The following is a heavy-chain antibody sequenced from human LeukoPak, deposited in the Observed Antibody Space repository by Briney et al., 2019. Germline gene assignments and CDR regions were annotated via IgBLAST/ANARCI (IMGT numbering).Heavy chain of an antibody. J-gene: IGHJ3*02. CDR3: ARISYSDAFDI. Sequence: PSETLSLTCAVYGGSFSGYYWSWIRQPPGKGLEWIGYIYYSGSTNYNPSLKSRVTISVDTSKNQFSLKLSSVTAADTAVYYCARISYSDAFDIWGQGTMVTVSS. CDR2: IYYSGST. CDR1: GGSFSGYY. D-gene: IGHD2-15*01. V-gene: IGHV4-59*08.